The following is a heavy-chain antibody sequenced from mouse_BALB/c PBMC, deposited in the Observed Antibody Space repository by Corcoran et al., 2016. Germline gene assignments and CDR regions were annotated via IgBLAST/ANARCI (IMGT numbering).Heavy chain of an antibody. CDR3: TREPYAMDY. CDR1: GYTFTNYG. J-gene: IGHJ4*01. V-gene: IGHV9-3-1*01. CDR2: INTYTGEP. D-gene: IGHD6-1*01. Sequence: QIQLVQSGPELKKPGETVKISCKASGYTFTNYGMNWVMQAPGKGLKWMGWINTYTGEPTYADDFKVRFAFSLETSASTAYLQINNLKNEDTATYFCTREPYAMDYWGQGTSVTVSS.